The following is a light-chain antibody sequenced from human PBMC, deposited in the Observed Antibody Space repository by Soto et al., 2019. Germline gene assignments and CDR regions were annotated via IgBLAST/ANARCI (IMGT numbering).Light chain of an antibody. CDR2: GAS. V-gene: IGKV3-15*01. J-gene: IGKJ1*01. CDR1: QSVRSN. Sequence: EIVMTQSPATLSVSPGERATLSCRASQSVRSNLAWYQQKPGQSPRLLIYGASTRATGIPATFSGSGSGTEFTFTISSLQSEDFAVYYCLQYNNWVPTFGQGTKVEIK. CDR3: LQYNNWVPT.